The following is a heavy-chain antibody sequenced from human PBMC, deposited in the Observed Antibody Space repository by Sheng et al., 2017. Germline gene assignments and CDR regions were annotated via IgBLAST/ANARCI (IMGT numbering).Heavy chain of an antibody. V-gene: IGHV3-74*01. CDR3: ARTISQYNWFDP. J-gene: IGHJ5*02. CDR1: GFTFSSYW. Sequence: EVQLVESGRGLVQPGGSLRLSCAASGFTFSSYWMHWVRQAPGKGLVWVSRINSDGSSTSYADSVKGRFTISRDNAKNTLYLQMDTLRADDTAVYYCARTISQYNWFDPWGQGTLVTVSS. CDR2: INSDGSST.